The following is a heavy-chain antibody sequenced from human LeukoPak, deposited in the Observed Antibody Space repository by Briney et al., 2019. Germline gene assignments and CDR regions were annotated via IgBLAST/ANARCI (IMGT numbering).Heavy chain of an antibody. Sequence: GGSLRLSCAASGFTFSDYHMSWIRQAPGKGLEWVSYISSSSSYTNYADSVKGRFTISRDNAKNSLYLQMNSLRAEDTAVYYCARAVPAAMFSYYFDYWGQGTLVTVSS. D-gene: IGHD2-2*01. CDR3: ARAVPAAMFSYYFDY. CDR1: GFTFSDYH. CDR2: ISSSSSYT. J-gene: IGHJ4*02. V-gene: IGHV3-11*06.